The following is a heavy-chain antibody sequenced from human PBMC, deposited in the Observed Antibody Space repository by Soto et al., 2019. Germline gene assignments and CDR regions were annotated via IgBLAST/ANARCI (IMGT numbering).Heavy chain of an antibody. J-gene: IGHJ4*02. V-gene: IGHV3-7*05. Sequence: PGGSLRLSCATSGFTFSSYWMSWVRLAPGKGLEWVANIKEDGSETYYVDSVKGRFTISRDNAKSSLYLQTSSPRVDDTAVYYCVTSPTRAGSGSYWGQGTLVTVSS. CDR1: GFTFSSYW. CDR3: VTSPTRAGSGSY. D-gene: IGHD1-1*01. CDR2: IKEDGSET.